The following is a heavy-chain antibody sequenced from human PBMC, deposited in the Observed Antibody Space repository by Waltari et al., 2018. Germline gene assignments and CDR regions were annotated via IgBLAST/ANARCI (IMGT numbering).Heavy chain of an antibody. CDR3: ARDRGRGLYLES. J-gene: IGHJ4*02. D-gene: IGHD2-15*01. CDR1: DDSMRASFW. Sequence: QLQLQESGPGLVKPSGTLSLTCAVPDDSMRASFWWSWVRQPPGKGLEWIGQVHRSCRTNYNPSFASRVTISLDASMNQFSLKLTSAAAADTAVYYCARDRGRGLYLESWGRGALITVSP. CDR2: VHRSCRT. V-gene: IGHV4-4*02.